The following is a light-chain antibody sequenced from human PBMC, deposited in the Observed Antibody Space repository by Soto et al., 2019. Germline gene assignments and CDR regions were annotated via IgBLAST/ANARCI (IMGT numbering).Light chain of an antibody. CDR3: SSYTSSAYVV. CDR1: SSDVGGFNY. CDR2: EVT. V-gene: IGLV2-14*01. J-gene: IGLJ2*01. Sequence: QSALAQPASVSGSPGQSTTISCTGTSSDVGGFNYVSWYQLHPGKAPKLMIYEVTNRPSGISNRFSGSKSGNTASLTISGLQAEDEADYYCSSYTSSAYVVFGGGTKVTVL.